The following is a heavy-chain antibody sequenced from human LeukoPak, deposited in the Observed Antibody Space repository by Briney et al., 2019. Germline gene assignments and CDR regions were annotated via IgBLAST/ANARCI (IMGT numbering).Heavy chain of an antibody. J-gene: IGHJ4*02. CDR1: GYSFTGYF. CDR2: INSNSGAT. D-gene: IGHD3-16*01. CDR3: ARGPLGGANDY. V-gene: IGHV1-2*02. Sequence: ASVKVSCKASGYSFTGYFIHWVRQAPGQGLEWVAWINSNSGATHFAQKFQGRVTMTRDTSVSTAYMELSRLTSDDTAVYYCARGPLGGANDYWGQGTLVTVSS.